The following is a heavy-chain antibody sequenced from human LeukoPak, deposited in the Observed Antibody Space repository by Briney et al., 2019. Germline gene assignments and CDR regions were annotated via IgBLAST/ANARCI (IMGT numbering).Heavy chain of an antibody. CDR2: ISSSGSTI. D-gene: IGHD3-10*02. CDR3: AELGITMIGGV. J-gene: IGHJ6*04. Sequence: GGSLRLSCAASGFTFSSYEMNWVRQAPGKGLEWVSYISSSGSTIYYADSVKGRSTISRDNAKNSLYLQMNSLRAEDTAVYYCAELGITMIGGVWGKGATVTISS. V-gene: IGHV3-48*03. CDR1: GFTFSSYE.